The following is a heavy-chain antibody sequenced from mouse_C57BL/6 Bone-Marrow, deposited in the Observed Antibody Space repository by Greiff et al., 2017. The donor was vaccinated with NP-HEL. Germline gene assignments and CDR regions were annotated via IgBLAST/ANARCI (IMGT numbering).Heavy chain of an antibody. Sequence: QVQLKQPGAELVKPGASVKMSCKASGYTFTSYWITWVKQRPGQGLEWIGDIYPGSGSTNYNEKFKSKATLTVDTSSSTAYMQLSSLTSEDSAVYYCARREDYPYYFDYWGQGTTLTVSS. J-gene: IGHJ2*01. CDR1: GYTFTSYW. CDR2: IYPGSGST. CDR3: ARREDYPYYFDY. D-gene: IGHD2-4*01. V-gene: IGHV1-55*01.